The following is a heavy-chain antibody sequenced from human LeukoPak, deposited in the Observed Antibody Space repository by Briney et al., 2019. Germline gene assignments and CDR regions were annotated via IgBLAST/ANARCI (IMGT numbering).Heavy chain of an antibody. CDR2: LNPNSGGT. D-gene: IGHD4-17*01. CDR1: GYTFSGSY. V-gene: IGHV1-2*06. J-gene: IGHJ4*02. Sequence: ASVKVSCKASGYTFSGSYMHWVRQAPGQGLEWTGRLNPNSGGTNYAQEFQDRVTMTRDTSISTAYMELSRLKSDDTAVYYCARATGYGDFWGGDYWGQGTLVTVSS. CDR3: ARATGYGDFWGGDY.